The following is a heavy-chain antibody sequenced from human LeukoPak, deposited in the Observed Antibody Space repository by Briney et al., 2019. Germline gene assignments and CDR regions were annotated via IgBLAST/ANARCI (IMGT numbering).Heavy chain of an antibody. Sequence: TGGSLRLSCAVSGITLSNDGMSWVRQAPGKWLEWVAGISGSGGGTNYAGSVKGRFTISRDKYKNTLYLQMNSLRAEDTAVYFCAKRGVVIRVILVRFHKEAYFFDSWGQGALVTVPS. CDR1: GITLSNDG. V-gene: IGHV3-23*01. D-gene: IGHD3-22*01. CDR3: AKRGVVIRVILVRFHKEAYFFDS. CDR2: ISGSGGGT. J-gene: IGHJ4*02.